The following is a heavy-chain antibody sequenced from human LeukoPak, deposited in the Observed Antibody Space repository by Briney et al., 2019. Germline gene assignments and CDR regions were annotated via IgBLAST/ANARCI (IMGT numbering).Heavy chain of an antibody. J-gene: IGHJ4*02. V-gene: IGHV3-23*01. CDR2: ITGSGDVT. D-gene: IGHD3-16*01. CDR3: ARMITPGVTAN. CDR1: GFTFVNYA. Sequence: PGGSLRLSCAASGFTFVNYAMNWVRRAPGQGLEGVSWITGSGDVTYYADSVKGRFIISRDSSKNTVYLQMSSLRAEDTAVYYCARMITPGVTANWGQGILVTVSS.